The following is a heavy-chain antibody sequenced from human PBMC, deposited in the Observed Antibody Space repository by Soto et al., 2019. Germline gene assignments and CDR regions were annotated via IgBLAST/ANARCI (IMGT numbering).Heavy chain of an antibody. J-gene: IGHJ4*02. CDR1: GFTFSSNW. D-gene: IGHD2-21*01. V-gene: IGHV3-74*01. Sequence: GGSLRLSCAASGFTFSSNWMHWVRRVPGRGLVWVSRINADGSETNYEDSVEGRFTISRDNPKNTLYLQMNSLRAEDTAVYYCARDGEGLWGQGTLVTVSS. CDR2: INADGSET. CDR3: ARDGEGL.